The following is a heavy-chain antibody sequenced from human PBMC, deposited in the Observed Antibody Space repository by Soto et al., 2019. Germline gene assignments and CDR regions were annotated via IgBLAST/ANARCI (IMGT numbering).Heavy chain of an antibody. CDR3: AGDRPHSWLDP. V-gene: IGHV3-30*03. CDR2: ISYDGSNE. CDR1: GLTFSSYG. Sequence: GGSLRLSCAASGLTFSSYGMHWVRQAPGKGLEWVAHISYDGSNEHYVDSVKGRFTISRDNSKNTIYLQMNSLRVEDTAVYYCAGDRPHSWLDPWGQGTLVTVSS. D-gene: IGHD4-4*01. J-gene: IGHJ5*02.